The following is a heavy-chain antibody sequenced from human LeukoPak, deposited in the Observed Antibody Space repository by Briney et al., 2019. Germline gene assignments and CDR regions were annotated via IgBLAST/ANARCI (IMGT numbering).Heavy chain of an antibody. CDR1: GFTFSSYA. J-gene: IGHJ6*02. Sequence: GGSLRLSCAASGFTFSSYAMSWDRQAPGKGLEWVSAISGSGGSTYYADSVKGRFTISRDNSKNTLYLQMNSLRAEDTAVYYCAKDRDPRINGLYGMDVWGQGTTVTVSS. V-gene: IGHV3-23*01. D-gene: IGHD5-12*01. CDR2: ISGSGGST. CDR3: AKDRDPRINGLYGMDV.